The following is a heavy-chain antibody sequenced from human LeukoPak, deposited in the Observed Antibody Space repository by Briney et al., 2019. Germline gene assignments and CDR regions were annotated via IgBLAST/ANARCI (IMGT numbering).Heavy chain of an antibody. CDR2: INHSGST. Sequence: SETLSLTCAVYGGSFNGYYWSRIRQPPGKGLEWIGEINHSGSTNYNPSLKSRVTISVDTSKNQFSLKLSSVTAADTAVYYCARRYSSSAGPHRGISGMDVWGQGTTVTVSS. D-gene: IGHD6-13*01. CDR3: ARRYSSSAGPHRGISGMDV. V-gene: IGHV4-34*01. J-gene: IGHJ6*02. CDR1: GGSFNGYY.